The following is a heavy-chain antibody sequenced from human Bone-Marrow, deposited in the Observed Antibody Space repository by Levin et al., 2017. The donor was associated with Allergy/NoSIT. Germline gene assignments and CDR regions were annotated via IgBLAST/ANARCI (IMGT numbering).Heavy chain of an antibody. Sequence: GESLKISCVASGLSFSTYNMNWVRQAPGKALEWVSYIGTIDDTYYAASVKGRFTVSRDDAKNSVFLQMNSLRVEDTAVYYCVRGETSNLRQWGQGTLVTVSS. CDR2: IGTIDDT. CDR3: VRGETSNLRQ. V-gene: IGHV3-69-1*01. CDR1: GLSFSTYN. D-gene: IGHD1-7*01. J-gene: IGHJ4*02.